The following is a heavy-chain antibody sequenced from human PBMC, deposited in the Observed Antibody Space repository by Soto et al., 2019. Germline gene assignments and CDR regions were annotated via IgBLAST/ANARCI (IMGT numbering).Heavy chain of an antibody. V-gene: IGHV3-23*01. J-gene: IGHJ4*02. D-gene: IGHD3-10*01. Sequence: GGSLRLSCAASGFTFSSYAMSWVRQAPGKGLEWVSAISGSGGTTYYADSVKGRFTISRDNSKNALYLQMNSLRAEDTAVYYCMGEPSYYYGSGSYYIPNYFDYWGQGTLVTVSS. CDR1: GFTFSSYA. CDR3: MGEPSYYYGSGSYYIPNYFDY. CDR2: ISGSGGTT.